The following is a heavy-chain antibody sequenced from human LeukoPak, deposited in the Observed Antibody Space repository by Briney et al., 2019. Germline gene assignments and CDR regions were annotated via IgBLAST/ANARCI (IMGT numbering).Heavy chain of an antibody. V-gene: IGHV1-18*01. CDR2: ISAYNGNT. CDR3: ARVGNVVPAATDYFDY. J-gene: IGHJ4*02. CDR1: GYTFTSYG. D-gene: IGHD2-2*01. Sequence: ASVKVSCKASGYTFTSYGISWVRQAPGQGLEWMGWISAYNGNTNYAQKFQGRVTMTRDTSISTAYMELSRLRSDDTAVYYCARVGNVVPAATDYFDYWGQGTLVTVSS.